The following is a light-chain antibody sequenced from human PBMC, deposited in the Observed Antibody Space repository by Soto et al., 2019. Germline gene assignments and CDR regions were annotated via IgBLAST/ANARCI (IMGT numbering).Light chain of an antibody. V-gene: IGKV3-20*01. Sequence: EIVLTQSPGTLSFSPGERATLSCGPSQSVTSSNLAWYQRKPGQAPRLLIYGASSRATGIPDRFSGSGSGTDFTLTISRLEPEDFAVYYCQQYGSSLRTFGQGTKVEIK. J-gene: IGKJ1*01. CDR2: GAS. CDR1: QSVTSSN. CDR3: QQYGSSLRT.